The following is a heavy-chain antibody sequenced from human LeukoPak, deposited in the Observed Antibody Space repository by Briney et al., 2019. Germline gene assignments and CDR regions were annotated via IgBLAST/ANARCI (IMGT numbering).Heavy chain of an antibody. J-gene: IGHJ5*02. CDR3: ARGSMAAAGTSAPYNWFDP. CDR1: GVSFSGYY. D-gene: IGHD6-13*01. CDR2: INHSGST. V-gene: IGHV4-34*01. Sequence: PSETLSLTCAVYGVSFSGYYWSWIRQPPGKGLEWIGEINHSGSTNYNPSLKSRVTISVDTSKNQFSLKLSSVTAADTAVYYCARGSMAAAGTSAPYNWFDPWGQGTLVTVSS.